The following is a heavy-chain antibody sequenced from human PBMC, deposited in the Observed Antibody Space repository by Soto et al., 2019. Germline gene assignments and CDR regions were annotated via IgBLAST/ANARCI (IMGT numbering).Heavy chain of an antibody. CDR3: ASLVWGSNYRDYGMDV. D-gene: IGHD4-4*01. CDR1: GFTFSSYS. V-gene: IGHV3-21*01. J-gene: IGHJ6*02. CDR2: ISSSSSYI. Sequence: EVQLVESGGGLVKPGGSLRLSCAASGFTFSSYSMNWVRQAPGKGLEWVSSISSSSSYIYYADSVKGRFTMSRDNAKNSLYLQMNSLRAEDTAVYYCASLVWGSNYRDYGMDVWGQGTTVTVSS.